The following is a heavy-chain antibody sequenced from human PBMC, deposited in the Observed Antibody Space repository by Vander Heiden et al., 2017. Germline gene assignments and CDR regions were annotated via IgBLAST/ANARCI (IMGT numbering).Heavy chain of an antibody. V-gene: IGHV3-15*01. CDR1: SLTFKHVW. CDR2: IKSKDDGGTT. D-gene: IGHD2-21*02. Sequence: EVQLVESGGGLVERGASLRFYLPASSLTFKHVWVAWVRQAQGKGLEWVGRIKSKDDGGTTDVAAPVKGRFTISRDDSKSTRYLQMNSLISEDTAVYYCSHLCGGGDCSNAFDFWGQGTMVSV. CDR3: SHLCGGGDCSNAFDF. J-gene: IGHJ3*01.